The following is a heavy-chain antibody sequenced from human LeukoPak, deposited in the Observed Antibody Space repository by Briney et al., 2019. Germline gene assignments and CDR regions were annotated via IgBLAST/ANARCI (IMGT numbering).Heavy chain of an antibody. CDR3: ARDGRLGELFWFDP. Sequence: SETLSLTCTVSGGSISSGSYYWSWIRQPAGKGLEWIGRIYTSGSTNYNPSLKSRATISVDTSKNQFSLKLSSVTAADTAVYYCARDGRLGELFWFDPWGQGTLVTVSS. J-gene: IGHJ5*02. V-gene: IGHV4-61*02. CDR2: IYTSGST. CDR1: GGSISSGSYY. D-gene: IGHD3-16*01.